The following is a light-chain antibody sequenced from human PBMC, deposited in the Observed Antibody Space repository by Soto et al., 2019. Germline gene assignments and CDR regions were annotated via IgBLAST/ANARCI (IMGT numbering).Light chain of an antibody. CDR3: HVWDNSSDHYLI. CDR2: YDS. Sequence: SYELTQQPSVSVAPGKTARITCGGNNIGIKSVHWYQQRPGKAPVLVIVYDSDPPSGIPESFAGSNSGSTATLTISRVEAVDDADYYCHVWDNSSDHYLIFGGGTKVTVL. CDR1: NIGIKS. J-gene: IGLJ2*01. V-gene: IGLV3-21*04.